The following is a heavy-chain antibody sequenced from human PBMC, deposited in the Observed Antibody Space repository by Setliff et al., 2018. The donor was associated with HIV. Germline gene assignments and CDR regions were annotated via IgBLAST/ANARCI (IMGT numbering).Heavy chain of an antibody. V-gene: IGHV3-23*01. D-gene: IGHD1-1*01. CDR3: TQSQHLQYQMAAFDI. Sequence: PGESLKISCAVSGFTFSNYAMNWVRQAPGKGLEWVSGISGSGGHTYYAESVKGRFTISRDKSKNTLYLQMNSLRAEDTAVYYCTQSQHLQYQMAAFDIWGQGTKVTVSS. CDR1: GFTFSNYA. J-gene: IGHJ3*02. CDR2: ISGSGGHT.